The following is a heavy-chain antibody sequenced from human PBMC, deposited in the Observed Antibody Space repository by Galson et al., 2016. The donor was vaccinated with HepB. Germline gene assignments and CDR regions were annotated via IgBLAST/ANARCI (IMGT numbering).Heavy chain of an antibody. J-gene: IGHJ4*01. CDR1: GLTFSDFY. CDR3: AKDQSRKSYYYDSSGLFDY. V-gene: IGHV3-11*04. D-gene: IGHD3-22*01. Sequence: SLRLSCAASGLTFSDFYMSWIRQAPGKGLECVSHISSSGNSIYYLDSVKGRFTISRENAKNSFYLQMDSLRVGDTAVYYCAKDQSRKSYYYDSSGLFDYWGQGTLVTVSS. CDR2: ISSSGNSI.